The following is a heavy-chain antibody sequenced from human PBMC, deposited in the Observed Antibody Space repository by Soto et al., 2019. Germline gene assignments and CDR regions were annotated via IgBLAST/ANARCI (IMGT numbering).Heavy chain of an antibody. J-gene: IGHJ3*02. V-gene: IGHV3-49*03. CDR1: GFTFGDYA. Sequence: EVQLVESGGGLVQPGRSLRLSCTASGFTFGDYAMSWFRQAPGKGLEWVGFIRSKVYGGTTEYAASVKGRFTISRDESKTIAYLPMNSLKTEDTAVYYWTRVKNMITFGRVIAPPDAFDIWGQGTMVTVSS. D-gene: IGHD3-16*02. CDR2: IRSKVYGGTT. CDR3: TRVKNMITFGRVIAPPDAFDI.